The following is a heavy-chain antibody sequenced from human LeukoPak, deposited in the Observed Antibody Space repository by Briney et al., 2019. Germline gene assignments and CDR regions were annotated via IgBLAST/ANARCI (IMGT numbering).Heavy chain of an antibody. D-gene: IGHD2-2*01. J-gene: IGHJ4*02. Sequence: PGGSLRLSCAASGFTFSSYGMHWVRQAPGKGLEWVAVISYDGSNKYYADSVKGRFTISRDNSKNTLYLQMNSLRAEDTAVYYCARDRYCSSTSCYGLDPTDYWGQGTLVTVSS. CDR2: ISYDGSNK. V-gene: IGHV3-30*03. CDR3: ARDRYCSSTSCYGLDPTDY. CDR1: GFTFSSYG.